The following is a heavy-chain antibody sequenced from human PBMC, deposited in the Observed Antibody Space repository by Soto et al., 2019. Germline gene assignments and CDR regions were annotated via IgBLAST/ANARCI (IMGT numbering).Heavy chain of an antibody. V-gene: IGHV4-30-2*01. CDR3: ARDPSGSGPNFDY. CDR1: GRPIRTGGYS. D-gene: IGHD3-10*01. Sequence: PLSLTFAGSGRPIRTGGYSWGWVRLPPGKGLEWIGYIDYSGTTYYNPSLKSRVTISVDTSKNQLSLKLSSVTAADTAVYYCARDPSGSGPNFDYWGQGALVTVS. CDR2: IDYSGTT. J-gene: IGHJ4*02.